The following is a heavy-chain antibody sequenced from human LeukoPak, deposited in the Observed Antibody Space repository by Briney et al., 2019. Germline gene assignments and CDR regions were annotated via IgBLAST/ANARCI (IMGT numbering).Heavy chain of an antibody. J-gene: IGHJ4*02. Sequence: PGGSLRLSCAASGFTFSSYSMNWVRQAPGKGLDWVSSISSSSSYIYYADSVKGRFTISRDNAKNSLYLQVNSLRAEDTAVYYCARDLLGWNYLFDYWGQGTLVTVSS. D-gene: IGHD1-7*01. V-gene: IGHV3-21*01. CDR3: ARDLLGWNYLFDY. CDR1: GFTFSSYS. CDR2: ISSSSSYI.